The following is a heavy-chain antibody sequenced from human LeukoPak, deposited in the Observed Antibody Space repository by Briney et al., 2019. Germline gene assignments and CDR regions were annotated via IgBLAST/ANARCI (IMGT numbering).Heavy chain of an antibody. D-gene: IGHD5-18*01. CDR3: ARDIYSYGLTPYYYCGMDV. CDR2: ISSSSSYI. Sequence: PGGSLRLSCAASGFTFSSYSMNWVRQAPGKGLEWVSSISSSSSYIYYADSVQGRFTISRDNAKNSLYLQMNSLRAEDTAVYYCARDIYSYGLTPYYYCGMDVWGQGTTVTVSS. V-gene: IGHV3-21*01. CDR1: GFTFSSYS. J-gene: IGHJ6*02.